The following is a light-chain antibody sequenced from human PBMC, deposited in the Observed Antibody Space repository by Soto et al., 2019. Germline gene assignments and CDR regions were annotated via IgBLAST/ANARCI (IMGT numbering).Light chain of an antibody. V-gene: IGKV1-5*03. J-gene: IGKJ1*01. CDR2: KAS. CDR3: QYYDSYSWT. Sequence: DIQMTQSPSTLSASVGDRVTITCRASQSISDWLAWYQQKPGKAPKFLIYKASNLESGVPSRFSGSGSGTEFTLTISSVQTDDFATYYCQYYDSYSWTCGQGTKVEIK. CDR1: QSISDW.